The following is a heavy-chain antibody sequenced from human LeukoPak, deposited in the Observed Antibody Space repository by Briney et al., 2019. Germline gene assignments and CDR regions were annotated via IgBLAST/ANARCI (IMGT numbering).Heavy chain of an antibody. V-gene: IGHV3-13*01. J-gene: IGHJ4*02. D-gene: IGHD3-22*01. CDR1: GFTFSSYD. Sequence: GGSLRLSCAASGFTFSSYDMHWVRQATGKGLEWVSAIGTAGDTYYPGSVKGRFTISRENAKNSLYLQMNSLRAGDTAVYYCARGRYYYDSSGYYLIDYWGQGTLVTVSS. CDR2: IGTAGDT. CDR3: ARGRYYYDSSGYYLIDY.